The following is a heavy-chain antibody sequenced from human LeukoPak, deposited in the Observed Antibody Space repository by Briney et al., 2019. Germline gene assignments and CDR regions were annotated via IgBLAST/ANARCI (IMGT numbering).Heavy chain of an antibody. J-gene: IGHJ4*02. Sequence: GGSLRLSCAASGFTFSNYEMNWVRQAPGKGLEWVSYISSSGDTIYYADSVKRRFTISRDNAKNSLYLQMNSLRAEDTAVYYCARVLPYFDYWGQGTLVTVSS. CDR1: GFTFSNYE. V-gene: IGHV3-48*03. CDR2: ISSSGDTI. CDR3: ARVLPYFDY.